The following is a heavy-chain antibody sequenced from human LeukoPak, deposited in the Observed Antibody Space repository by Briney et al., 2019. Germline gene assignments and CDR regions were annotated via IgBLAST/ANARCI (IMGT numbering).Heavy chain of an antibody. CDR3: ATEIRPNDY. D-gene: IGHD4-17*01. CDR1: GFTFSSHA. CDR2: ISISGGST. Sequence: PGKSLRLSCAASGFTFSSHAMSWVRQAPGKGLEWVSSISISGGSTYYADSVKGRFTISRDNSKNTLYLQMTSLRPEDTGVYYCATEIRPNDYWGQGTLVTVSS. J-gene: IGHJ4*02. V-gene: IGHV3-23*01.